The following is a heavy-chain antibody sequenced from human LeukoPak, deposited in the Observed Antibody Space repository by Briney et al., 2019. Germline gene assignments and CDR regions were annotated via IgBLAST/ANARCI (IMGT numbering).Heavy chain of an antibody. CDR2: ISAYNGNT. Sequence: ASVKVSCKASGYTFTSYGISWVRQAPGQGLEWMGWISAYNGNTNYAQKLQGRVTMTTDTSTSTAYMELRSLRSDDTAVYYCARDQQWLVHDYFDYWGQGTLVTVSP. J-gene: IGHJ4*02. V-gene: IGHV1-18*01. D-gene: IGHD6-19*01. CDR1: GYTFTSYG. CDR3: ARDQQWLVHDYFDY.